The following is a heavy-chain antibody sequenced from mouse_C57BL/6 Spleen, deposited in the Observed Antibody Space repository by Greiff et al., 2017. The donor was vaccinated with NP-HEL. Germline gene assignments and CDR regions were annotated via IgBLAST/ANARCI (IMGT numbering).Heavy chain of an antibody. CDR3: TRAGIPKDWYFDV. Sequence: EVKLMESGEGLVKPGGSLKLSCAASGFTFSSYAMSWVRQTPEKRLEWVAYISSGGDYIYYADTVKGRFTISRDNARNTLYLQMSSLKSEDTAMYYCTRAGIPKDWYFDVWGTGTTVTVSS. CDR2: ISSGGDYI. V-gene: IGHV5-9-1*02. J-gene: IGHJ1*03. CDR1: GFTFSSYA.